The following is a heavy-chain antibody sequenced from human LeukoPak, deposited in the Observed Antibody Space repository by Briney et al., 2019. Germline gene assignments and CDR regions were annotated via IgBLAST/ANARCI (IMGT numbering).Heavy chain of an antibody. V-gene: IGHV4-39*01. D-gene: IGHD6-19*01. CDR3: ARHSSYSSGWFQDY. CDR1: GGSISSSSYY. CDR2: IYYSGGT. Sequence: SETLSLTCTVSGGSISSSSYYWGWIRQPPRKGLEWNGTIYYSGGTYFNPSLKSRVSISVDTSKNQFSLILNSVTVADTAVYHRARHSSYSSGWFQDYWGQGTLVSVSS. J-gene: IGHJ4*02.